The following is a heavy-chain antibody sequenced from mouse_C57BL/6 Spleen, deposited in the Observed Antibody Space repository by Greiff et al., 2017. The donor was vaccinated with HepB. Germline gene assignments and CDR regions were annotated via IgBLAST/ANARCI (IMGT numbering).Heavy chain of an antibody. CDR2: ISDGGSYT. V-gene: IGHV5-4*03. CDR3: ARAERPHYFDY. J-gene: IGHJ2*01. Sequence: EVKVVESGGGLVKPGGSLKLSCAASGFTFSSYAMSWVRQTPEKRLEWVATISDGGSYTYYPDNVKGRFTISRDNAKNNLYLQMSHLKSEDTAMYYCARAERPHYFDYWGQGTTLTVSS. CDR1: GFTFSSYA.